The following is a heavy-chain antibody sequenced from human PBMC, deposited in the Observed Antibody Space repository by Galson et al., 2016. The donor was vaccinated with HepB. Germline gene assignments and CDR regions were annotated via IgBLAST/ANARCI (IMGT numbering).Heavy chain of an antibody. CDR2: IHYTGTT. D-gene: IGHD3-16*01. J-gene: IGHJ6*02. CDR3: ARGRFGGGTLYYGLDV. Sequence: SETLSLTCTVSGGSISDDYWSWIRQSPGKGLEWIGYIHYTGTTNYSPSLKIRVTISVDTSTNQFSLKLTSVTAADTAVYCCARGRFGGGTLYYGLDVWGQGTAVTV. CDR1: GGSISDDY. V-gene: IGHV4-59*01.